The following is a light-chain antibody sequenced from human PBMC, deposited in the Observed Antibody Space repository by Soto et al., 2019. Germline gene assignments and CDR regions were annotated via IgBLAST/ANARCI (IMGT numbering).Light chain of an antibody. Sequence: DIQMTQSPSSLSASVGDRVTITCQASQDIKNYLNWYQQKSGKAPKLLIYAASTLQSGVPSRFSGSGSGTEFTLTISSLQPEDFATYYCQQLNSYPPFTFGPGTKVDIK. CDR3: QQLNSYPPFT. V-gene: IGKV1-9*01. CDR2: AAS. J-gene: IGKJ3*01. CDR1: QDIKNY.